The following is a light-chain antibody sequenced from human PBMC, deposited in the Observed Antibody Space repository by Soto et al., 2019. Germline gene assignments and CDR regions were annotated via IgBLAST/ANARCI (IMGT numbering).Light chain of an antibody. CDR2: KAS. J-gene: IGKJ4*01. Sequence: DIQMTQSPSTLSASVGDRVTITCRASQSISSWLAWYQQKPGKAPKLLIYKASSLEGGVPSRFSGSGSGTAFTLTISSLQPDDFATYYCQQYHSYSLTFGGGTKVYIK. CDR1: QSISSW. V-gene: IGKV1-5*03. CDR3: QQYHSYSLT.